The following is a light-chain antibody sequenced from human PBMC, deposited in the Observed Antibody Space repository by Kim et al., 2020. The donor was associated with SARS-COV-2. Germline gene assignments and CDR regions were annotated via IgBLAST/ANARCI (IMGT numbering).Light chain of an antibody. CDR1: ENMGSW. Sequence: SASVGDRVTITCRASENMGSWLAWYQQIPGKAPSLLISSTSTLHSGVPSRFSGSGSGTDFTLTVSSLQPEDSAVYYCQQLNGFPLTFGGGTKVEI. J-gene: IGKJ4*01. V-gene: IGKV1-12*01. CDR2: STS. CDR3: QQLNGFPLT.